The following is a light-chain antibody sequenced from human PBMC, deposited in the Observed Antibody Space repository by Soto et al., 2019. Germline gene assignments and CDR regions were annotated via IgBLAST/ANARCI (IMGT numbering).Light chain of an antibody. V-gene: IGKV1-5*03. J-gene: IGKJ2*01. Sequence: EIQMTQFPSTLSASIGDRVTITCRASQTISSSLAWYQQKPGKAPKLLIYKASNLETGVPSRFSGSGSGTEFALTISSLQPDDFATYYCQQYIRYSPYTFGQGTRLEIK. CDR1: QTISSS. CDR3: QQYIRYSPYT. CDR2: KAS.